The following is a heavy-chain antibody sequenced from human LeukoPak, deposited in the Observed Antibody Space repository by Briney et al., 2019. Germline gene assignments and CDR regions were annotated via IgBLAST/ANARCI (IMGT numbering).Heavy chain of an antibody. J-gene: IGHJ4*02. V-gene: IGHV4-4*02. Sequence: SGTLSLTCAVSGGSISSRNWWSWVRQPPGKGLEWIGEIYHSGSTNYNPSLKSRVTISLDKSKNQFSLRLSSVTAADTAVYYWARLVGGDYPPPPVDYWGQGTRVTVSS. D-gene: IGHD4-17*01. CDR2: IYHSGST. CDR1: GGSISSRNW. CDR3: ARLVGGDYPPPPVDY.